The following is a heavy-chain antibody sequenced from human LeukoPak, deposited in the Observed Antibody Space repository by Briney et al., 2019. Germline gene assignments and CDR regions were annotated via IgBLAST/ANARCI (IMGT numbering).Heavy chain of an antibody. J-gene: IGHJ6*02. CDR3: ARGPPTIFGVVIMDYYYGMDV. V-gene: IGHV1-2*02. Sequence: ASVKVSCKASGYTFTGYYMHWVRQAPGQGLEWMGWINPNSGGTNYAQKFQGRVTMTRDTSIRTAYMELSRLRSDDTAVYYCARGPPTIFGVVIMDYYYGMDVWGQGTTVTVSS. CDR2: INPNSGGT. CDR1: GYTFTGYY. D-gene: IGHD3-3*01.